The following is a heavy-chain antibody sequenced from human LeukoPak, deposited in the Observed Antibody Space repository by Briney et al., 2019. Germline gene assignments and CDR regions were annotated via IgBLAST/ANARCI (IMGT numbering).Heavy chain of an antibody. V-gene: IGHV1-8*01. CDR1: GYTFSSND. D-gene: IGHD6-19*01. CDR3: ARRYAGGWTDY. Sequence: GASVKVSCKASGYTFSSNDINWVRQATGQGLEWMGWMNPENGNTGYAERFQGRVTLTRNTSISTAYMELSSLGSEDTAVYYCARRYAGGWTDYWGQGTLVTVSS. J-gene: IGHJ4*02. CDR2: MNPENGNT.